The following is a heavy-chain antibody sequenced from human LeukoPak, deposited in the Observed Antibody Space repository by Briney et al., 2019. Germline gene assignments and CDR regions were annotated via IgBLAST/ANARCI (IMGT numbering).Heavy chain of an antibody. CDR1: GFTFSDYY. J-gene: IGHJ3*02. Sequence: PGGSLGLSCAASGFTFSDYYMSRIRQAPGKGLEWVSYISSSGSTIYYADSVKGRFTISRDNAKNSLYLQMNSLRAEDTAVYYCAKGRGSFDAFDIWGQGTMVTVSS. V-gene: IGHV3-11*04. CDR3: AKGRGSFDAFDI. D-gene: IGHD2-15*01. CDR2: ISSSGSTI.